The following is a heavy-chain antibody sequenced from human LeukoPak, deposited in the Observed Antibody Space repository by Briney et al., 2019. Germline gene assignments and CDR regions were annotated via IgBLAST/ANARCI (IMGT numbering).Heavy chain of an antibody. J-gene: IGHJ4*02. CDR2: FHYNGST. Sequence: PSETLSLTCTVSGVSISSGSYYWGWFRQPPGKGLEYIGSFHYNGSTYYNPSLKSRVTISVDTSKNQFSLKLSSVTAADTAVYYCASPFFDFWGQGTLVTVSS. CDR1: GVSISSGSYY. V-gene: IGHV4-39*01. CDR3: ASPFFDF.